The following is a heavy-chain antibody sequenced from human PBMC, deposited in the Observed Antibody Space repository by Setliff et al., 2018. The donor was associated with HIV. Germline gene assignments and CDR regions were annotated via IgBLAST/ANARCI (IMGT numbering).Heavy chain of an antibody. V-gene: IGHV1-2*02. J-gene: IGHJ1*01. CDR2: INPNSGGA. CDR1: GYSFTGYY. D-gene: IGHD3-9*01. Sequence: ASVKVSCKASGYSFTGYYIHWMRQAPGQGPEWLGWINPNSGGANYAQKFQGRVTMTRDTSISTASMDLRSLRSDDTAFYYCARGGQNALRYFDWLPEGEYFHHWGQGTLVTVSS. CDR3: ARGGQNALRYFDWLPEGEYFHH.